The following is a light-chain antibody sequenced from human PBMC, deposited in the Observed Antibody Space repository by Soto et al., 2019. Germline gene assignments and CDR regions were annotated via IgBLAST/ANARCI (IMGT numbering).Light chain of an antibody. CDR1: SGYSNYK. Sequence: QLVLTQPPSASASLGASVTLTCTLSSGYSNYKVDWYQQRPGKGPRFVMRVGTGGIVGSKGDGIPDRFSVLGSGLNRYLTIKNIQEEDESDYHCGADHGSGSTYVFGTGTKVTVL. J-gene: IGLJ1*01. CDR2: VGTGGIVG. V-gene: IGLV9-49*01. CDR3: GADHGSGSTYV.